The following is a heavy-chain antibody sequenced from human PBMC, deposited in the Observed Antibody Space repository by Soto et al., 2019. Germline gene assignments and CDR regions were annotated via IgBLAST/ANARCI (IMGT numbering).Heavy chain of an antibody. CDR1: GFTFSSYS. V-gene: IGHV3-21*01. CDR2: ITSSSSHI. Sequence: EVQLVESGGGLVKPGGSLRLSCAASGFTFSSYSMNWVRQAPGKGLEWVSSITSSSSHIYYADSVKGRFTISRDNAKNSLYLQMNSLRAEDTAVYYCARLVAGSNFDYWGQGTLVTVSS. CDR3: ARLVAGSNFDY. J-gene: IGHJ4*02. D-gene: IGHD6-19*01.